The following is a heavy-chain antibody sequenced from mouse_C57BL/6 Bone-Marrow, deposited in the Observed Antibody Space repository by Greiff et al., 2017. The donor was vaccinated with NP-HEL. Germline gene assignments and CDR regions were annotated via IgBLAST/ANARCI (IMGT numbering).Heavy chain of an antibody. CDR3: AKHTGTTGGGFAY. D-gene: IGHD1-1*01. CDR2: IWGGGST. V-gene: IGHV2-9*01. Sequence: VKLMESGPGLVAPSQSLSITCTVSGFSLTSYGVDWVRQPPGKGLEWLGVIWGGGSTNYNSALMSRLSISKDNSKSKVFIKMNRLQTENTAMYYCAKHTGTTGGGFAYWGQGTLVTVSA. CDR1: GFSLTSYG. J-gene: IGHJ3*01.